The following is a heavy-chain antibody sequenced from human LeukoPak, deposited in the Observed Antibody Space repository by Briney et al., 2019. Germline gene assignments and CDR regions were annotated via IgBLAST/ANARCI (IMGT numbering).Heavy chain of an antibody. CDR1: GYSFTSYW. Sequence: GESLKISCKGSGYSFTSYWISWVRQMPGKGLEWMGRIDPSDSYTNYSPSFQGHVTISADKSITTAYLQWSSLKASDTAMYYCARKQYSSGSYYRSAVDYWGLGTLVTVSS. J-gene: IGHJ4*02. CDR3: ARKQYSSGSYYRSAVDY. CDR2: IDPSDSYT. V-gene: IGHV5-10-1*01. D-gene: IGHD3-10*01.